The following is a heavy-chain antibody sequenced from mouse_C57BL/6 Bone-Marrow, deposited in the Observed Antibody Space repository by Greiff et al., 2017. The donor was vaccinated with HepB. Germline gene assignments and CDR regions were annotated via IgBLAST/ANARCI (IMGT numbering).Heavy chain of an antibody. CDR2: INPNNGGT. V-gene: IGHV1-22*01. CDR1: GYTFTDYN. CDR3: ARGSTGTFAY. Sequence: EVKLMESGPELVKPGASVKMSCKASGYTFTDYNMHWVKQSHGKSLEWIGYINPNNGGTSYNQKFKGEATLTVNTSSSTAYMELRSLTSEDSAVYYGARGSTGTFAYWGQGTLVTVSA. D-gene: IGHD4-1*01. J-gene: IGHJ3*01.